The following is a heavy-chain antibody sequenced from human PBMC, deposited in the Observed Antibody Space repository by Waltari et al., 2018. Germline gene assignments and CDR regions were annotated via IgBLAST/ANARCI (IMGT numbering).Heavy chain of an antibody. CDR1: GFTFSRAW. J-gene: IGHJ5*02. V-gene: IGHV3-7*01. D-gene: IGHD2-21*02. Sequence: EVQLVESGGDLVQPGGSLRLTCADSGFTFSRAWMTWVRQAPGKGLEWVGNIQQNGSEKWYADSVRGRFTISRDNAMNSLYLQMNSLRVEDTAVYYCARDLVATPPWGQGTLVTVSS. CDR2: IQQNGSEK. CDR3: ARDLVATPP.